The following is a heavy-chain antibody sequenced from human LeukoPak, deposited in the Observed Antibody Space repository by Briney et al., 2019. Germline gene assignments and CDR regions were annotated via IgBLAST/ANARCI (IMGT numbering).Heavy chain of an antibody. V-gene: IGHV4-61*01. CDR2: ISYRGST. CDR3: VGEHYWRVFEL. Sequence: SETLSLSCRLPGASVTSVSNDWSCIRQLPGKELEWIGYISYRGSTNYNPSLKSRVTISVDTTKNQFSLKLSSVTAADTAVDYWVGEHYWRVFELWGRGTLVTVSS. J-gene: IGHJ4*02. D-gene: IGHD3/OR15-3a*01. CDR1: GASVTSVSND.